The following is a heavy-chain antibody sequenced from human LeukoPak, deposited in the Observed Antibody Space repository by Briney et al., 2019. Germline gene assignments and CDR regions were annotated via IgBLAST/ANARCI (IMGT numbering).Heavy chain of an antibody. Sequence: GGSLRLSCAASGFTFSTYWMSWARQAPGRGLEWVANINQDESERYYVDSVKGRFTISRDNAKNSLYLQMSSLRAEDTAVYYCARLGRGLAYWGQGTLVTVSS. CDR3: ARLGRGLAY. CDR1: GFTFSTYW. CDR2: INQDESER. D-gene: IGHD3-10*01. V-gene: IGHV3-7*01. J-gene: IGHJ4*02.